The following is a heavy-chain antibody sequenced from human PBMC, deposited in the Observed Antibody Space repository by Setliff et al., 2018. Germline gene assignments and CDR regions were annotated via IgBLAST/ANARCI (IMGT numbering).Heavy chain of an antibody. CDR1: GGSFTTYY. Sequence: PSETLSLTCTVSGGSFTTYYWSWIRQSPGKGLEWIGYIYYSGSTNYNPSLKSRVSISVDTSKNQFSLRLTSVTAADTAVYYCAREYYFESSSYYFPFDYWGLGTLVTVSS. D-gene: IGHD3-22*01. V-gene: IGHV4-59*01. CDR3: AREYYFESSSYYFPFDY. J-gene: IGHJ4*02. CDR2: IYYSGST.